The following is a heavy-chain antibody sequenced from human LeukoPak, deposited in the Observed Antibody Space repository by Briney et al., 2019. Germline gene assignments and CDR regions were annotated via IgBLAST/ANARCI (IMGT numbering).Heavy chain of an antibody. Sequence: PGGSLRLSCAASGFTFDDYAMHWVRQAPGKGLEWVSGISWNSGSIGYADSVKGRFTISGDNAKNSLYLQMNSLRAEDTALYYCAKDSEQWDYFDYWGQGTLVTVSS. CDR1: GFTFDDYA. D-gene: IGHD6-19*01. J-gene: IGHJ4*02. CDR3: AKDSEQWDYFDY. CDR2: ISWNSGSI. V-gene: IGHV3-9*01.